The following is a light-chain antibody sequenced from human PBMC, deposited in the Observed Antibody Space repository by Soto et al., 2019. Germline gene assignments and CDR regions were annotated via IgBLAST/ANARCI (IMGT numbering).Light chain of an antibody. CDR1: QGISSS. V-gene: IGKV1-9*01. Sequence: DIQLTQSPSFLSASVGDRVTITCRASQGISSSLAWYQQKPGKAPKLLIYSASTLQGGAPPRFSGSGSGTEFTLTISILQPEDFAAYYCLQLHNYPLTFGQGTLLEIQ. CDR2: SAS. CDR3: LQLHNYPLT. J-gene: IGKJ5*01.